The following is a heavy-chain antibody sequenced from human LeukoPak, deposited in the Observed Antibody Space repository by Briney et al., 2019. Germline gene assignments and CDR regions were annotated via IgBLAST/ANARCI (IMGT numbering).Heavy chain of an antibody. CDR3: ATGAIAARYYFDY. CDR2: IYPGDSDT. Sequence: GESLKISCKGSGYSFTSYWIGWVRQMPAKGLEWMGIIYPGDSDTRYGPSFQGQVTISADKSISTAYLQWSSLKASDTAMYYCATGAIAARYYFDYWGQGTLVTVSS. V-gene: IGHV5-51*01. D-gene: IGHD6-6*01. J-gene: IGHJ4*02. CDR1: GYSFTSYW.